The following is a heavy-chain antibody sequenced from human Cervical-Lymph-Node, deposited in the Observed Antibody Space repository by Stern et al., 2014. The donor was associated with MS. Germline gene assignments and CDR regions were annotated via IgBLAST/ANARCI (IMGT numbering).Heavy chain of an antibody. D-gene: IGHD3-10*02. CDR1: GFTFSSYG. CDR3: ARGASNYVPGDY. V-gene: IGHV3-33*01. Sequence: VQLEESGGGVVQPGRSLRLSCAASGFTFSSYGMHWARQAPGKGLEWVAVIWDDGSNYYYADSVKGRFTISRDNSKNTLYLQMNSLRAEDTAVYYCARGASNYVPGDYWGQGTLVTVSS. CDR2: IWDDGSNY. J-gene: IGHJ4*02.